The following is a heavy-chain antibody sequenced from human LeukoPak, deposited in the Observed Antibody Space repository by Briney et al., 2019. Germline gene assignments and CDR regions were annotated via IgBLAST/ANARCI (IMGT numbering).Heavy chain of an antibody. Sequence: GGSLRLSCAASAFSVTNNYMTWVRQAPGKGLEWVSIIYTGGTTYYADSVKGRFTISRDKSKNTVYLQLNSLSAEGTAIYYCARMASTVPYYYGMDVWGQGTTVTVSS. J-gene: IGHJ6*02. CDR2: IYTGGTT. CDR1: AFSVTNNY. CDR3: ARMASTVPYYYGMDV. D-gene: IGHD3-10*02. V-gene: IGHV3-53*01.